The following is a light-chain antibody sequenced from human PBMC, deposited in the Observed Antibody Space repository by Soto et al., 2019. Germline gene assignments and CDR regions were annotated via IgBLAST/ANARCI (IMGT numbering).Light chain of an antibody. CDR2: GAS. V-gene: IGKV3-20*01. CDR3: QQYGSSRT. CDR1: QSVSSSY. J-gene: IGKJ1*01. Sequence: EIVLTQSPGTLSLSPGERATLSCRASQSVSSSYLAWYQQKPGQAPRLLIYGASSRATGIPEWFSGSGSGTDFTTTISRLEPEDFAVYYCQQYGSSRTFGQGTKVEIK.